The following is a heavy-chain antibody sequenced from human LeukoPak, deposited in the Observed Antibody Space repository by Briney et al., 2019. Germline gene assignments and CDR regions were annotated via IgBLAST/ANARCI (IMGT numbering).Heavy chain of an antibody. CDR3: ARGRGITGNLGWFDP. J-gene: IGHJ5*02. CDR2: IYYSGST. D-gene: IGHD1-20*01. V-gene: IGHV4-59*01. CDR1: GDSMSSYY. Sequence: SETLSLTCTVSGDSMSSYYWGWIRQPPGKGLEWIGDIYYSGSTNYNPSLKSRVIILADTSKNQFSLRLSSVTAADTAVYYCARGRGITGNLGWFDPWGQGTLVTVSS.